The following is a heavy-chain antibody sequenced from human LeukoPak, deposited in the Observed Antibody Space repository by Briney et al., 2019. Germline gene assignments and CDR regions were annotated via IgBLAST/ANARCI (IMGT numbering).Heavy chain of an antibody. Sequence: ASVKVSCKASGYSFTSYDINWVRQATGQGLEWMGSMSPNSGNTGYAQKFQGRITMTRSTSISTAYMELSSLRSEDTAVYYCAKDGGLWVSAHWGDSWGRGTLVTVSS. CDR3: AKDGGLWVSAHWGDS. CDR1: GYSFTSYD. D-gene: IGHD7-27*01. CDR2: MSPNSGNT. V-gene: IGHV1-8*01. J-gene: IGHJ4*02.